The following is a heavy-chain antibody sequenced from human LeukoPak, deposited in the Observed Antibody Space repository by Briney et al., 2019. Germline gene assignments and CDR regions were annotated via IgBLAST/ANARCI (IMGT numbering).Heavy chain of an antibody. CDR2: ISSSSYI. J-gene: IGHJ4*02. D-gene: IGHD4-17*01. Sequence: GGSLRLSCAASGFTFSSYSVNWVRQAPGKGLEWVSSISSSSYIYYADSVEGRFTISRDNAKNSLYLQMNSLRAEDTAVYYCAKAAGDYDIYFDYWGQGTLVTVSS. V-gene: IGHV3-21*04. CDR1: GFTFSSYS. CDR3: AKAAGDYDIYFDY.